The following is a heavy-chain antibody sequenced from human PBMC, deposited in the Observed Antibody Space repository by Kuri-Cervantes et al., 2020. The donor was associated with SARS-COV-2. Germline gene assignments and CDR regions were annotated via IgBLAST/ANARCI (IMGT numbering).Heavy chain of an antibody. J-gene: IGHJ6*02. Sequence: SETLSLTCTVSGGSISSYYWSWIRQPPGKGLEWIGYIYNSGSTNYNPSLKSRVTMSVNTSKNQFSLKLSSVTAADTAVYYCARGVIVTGPDDYYYYYGMDVWGQGTTVTVSS. CDR1: GGSISSYY. V-gene: IGHV4-59*12. CDR2: IYNSGST. CDR3: ARGVIVTGPDDYYYYYGMDV. D-gene: IGHD3-16*02.